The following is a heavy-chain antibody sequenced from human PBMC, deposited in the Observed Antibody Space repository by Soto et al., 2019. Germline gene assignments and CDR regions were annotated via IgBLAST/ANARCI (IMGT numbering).Heavy chain of an antibody. D-gene: IGHD2-15*01. V-gene: IGHV3-33*01. CDR2: IWHDGSNK. Sequence: LGLSCAASGFTFSNFAIHWVRQAPGKGLEWVAVIWHDGSNKYYADSVKGRFTMSRDNSKDTLDLQMNNLRAEDTAVYYCARDEMGYCSGGTCYTPGGLDVWGQGTTVTVSS. CDR1: GFTFSNFA. CDR3: ARDEMGYCSGGTCYTPGGLDV. J-gene: IGHJ6*02.